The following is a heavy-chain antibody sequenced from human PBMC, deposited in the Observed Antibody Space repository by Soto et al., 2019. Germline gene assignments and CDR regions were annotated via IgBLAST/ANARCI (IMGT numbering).Heavy chain of an antibody. CDR2: IYYSGST. CDR3: ARTPGY. V-gene: IGHV4-31*03. CDR1: GGSFSRGGYY. Sequence: QVQLQESGPGLVKPSHSLSLTCTVSGGSFSRGGYYWTWIRQHPGTGLKWIGYIYYSGSTYYNPSLKSRLTVSVDTSKNQFSLKLSSVTAADTVVYCCARTPGYWGQGTLVTVSS. J-gene: IGHJ4*02.